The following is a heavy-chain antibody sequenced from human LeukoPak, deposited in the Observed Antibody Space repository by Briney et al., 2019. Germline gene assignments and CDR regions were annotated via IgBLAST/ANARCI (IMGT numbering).Heavy chain of an antibody. J-gene: IGHJ4*02. D-gene: IGHD3-3*01. CDR2: INHSGST. Sequence: SETLSLTCAVYGGSFSGYYWSWIRQPPGKGLGWIGEINHSGSTNYNPSLKSRVTISVDTSKNQFSLKLSSVTAADTAVYYCARDGETDFWSGYYRSAIDYWGQGTLVTVSS. CDR1: GGSFSGYY. CDR3: ARDGETDFWSGYYRSAIDY. V-gene: IGHV4-34*01.